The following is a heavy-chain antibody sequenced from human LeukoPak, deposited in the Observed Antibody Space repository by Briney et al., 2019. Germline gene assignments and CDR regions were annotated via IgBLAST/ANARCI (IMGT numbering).Heavy chain of an antibody. D-gene: IGHD4-23*01. CDR2: ISSGSTYT. V-gene: IGHV3-11*05. J-gene: IGHJ4*02. CDR3: ARGDYGGDYFDY. Sequence: GGSLRLSCEVSRFTFSDHYMSWIRQAPGKRLEWVSYISSGSTYTNYADSVEGRFTISRDNAKNSLYLQMNSLRAEDTAVYYCARGDYGGDYFDYWGQGTLVTVSS. CDR1: RFTFSDHY.